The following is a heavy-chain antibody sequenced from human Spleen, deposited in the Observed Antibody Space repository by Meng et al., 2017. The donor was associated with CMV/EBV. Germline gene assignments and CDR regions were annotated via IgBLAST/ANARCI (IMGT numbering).Heavy chain of an antibody. CDR1: GGTFSSYA. CDR3: ASPARYCSSTSCIAAFDY. Sequence: SVKLSCKASGGTFSSYAISWVRQAPGQGLEWMGGIIPIFGTANYAQKFQGRVTITTDESTSTAYMELSSLRSEDTAVYYCASPARYCSSTSCIAAFDYWGQGTLVTVSS. D-gene: IGHD2-2*01. J-gene: IGHJ4*02. V-gene: IGHV1-69*05. CDR2: IIPIFGTA.